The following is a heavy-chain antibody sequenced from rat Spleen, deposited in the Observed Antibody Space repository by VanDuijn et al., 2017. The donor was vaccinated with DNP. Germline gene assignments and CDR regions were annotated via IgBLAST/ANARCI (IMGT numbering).Heavy chain of an antibody. CDR1: GFTFSDYA. D-gene: IGHD1-7*01. CDR3: ATHGWYGYDPY. Sequence: EVQLVESGGGLVQPGRSLKLSCAASGFTFSDYAMAWVRQAPKKGLEWVATITTGGGNTYYPDSVKGRFTISRENAKSTLYLQMNSLRSEDTATYYCATHGWYGYDPYWGQGVMVTVSS. V-gene: IGHV5S23*01. CDR2: ITTGGGNT. J-gene: IGHJ2*01.